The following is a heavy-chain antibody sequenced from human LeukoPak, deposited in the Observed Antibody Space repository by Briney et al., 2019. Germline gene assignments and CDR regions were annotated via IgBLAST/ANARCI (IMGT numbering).Heavy chain of an antibody. J-gene: IGHJ4*02. CDR3: TSPENYYGSGTYYDY. D-gene: IGHD3-10*01. CDR1: GYSFPRGYY. Sequence: SETRTLPCTVSGYSFPRGYYWGWIRHTPGTGLEWIGSIYHSGSSYYNPSLKSRVTISVDTSKNQLSLKLGSVTAADSAVYYCTSPENYYGSGTYYDYWGQGNLVTVSS. CDR2: IYHSGSS. V-gene: IGHV4-38-2*02.